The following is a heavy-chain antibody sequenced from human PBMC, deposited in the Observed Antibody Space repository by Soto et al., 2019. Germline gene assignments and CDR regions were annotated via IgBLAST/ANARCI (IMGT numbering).Heavy chain of an antibody. Sequence: QVQLQQWGAGLLKPSETLSLTCAVYGGSFSGYYWSWIRQPPGKGLEWIGEINHSGSTNYNPSLKCRVVISVDTSKNQFSLKLSSVTAADTAVYYCARGGKVRGVIIFSGSYYFDYWGQGTLVTVSS. CDR2: INHSGST. J-gene: IGHJ4*02. CDR1: GGSFSGYY. V-gene: IGHV4-34*01. D-gene: IGHD3-10*01. CDR3: ARGGKVRGVIIFSGSYYFDY.